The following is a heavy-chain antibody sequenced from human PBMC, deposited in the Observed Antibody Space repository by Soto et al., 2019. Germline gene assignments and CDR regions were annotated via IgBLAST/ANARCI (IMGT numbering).Heavy chain of an antibody. CDR2: ISGSSKYT. V-gene: IGHV3-11*06. D-gene: IGHD6-19*01. Sequence: SGGFLRLPCAASGVTFDAYEMNWIRQAPGKGLQWLSYISGSSKYTNFADSVEGRVPISRDNAKNSLYRQMTSLRAEDTAGYYGARHTSGWHYYDYGGQGTPVTVSS. CDR3: ARHTSGWHYYDY. J-gene: IGHJ4*02. CDR1: GVTFDAYE.